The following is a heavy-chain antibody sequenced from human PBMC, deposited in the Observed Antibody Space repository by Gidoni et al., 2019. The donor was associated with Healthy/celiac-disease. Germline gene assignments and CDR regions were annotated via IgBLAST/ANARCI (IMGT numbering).Heavy chain of an antibody. CDR2: IDPSDSYT. CDR3: ARRGETVAGTYGYYYGMDV. J-gene: IGHJ6*02. Sequence: EVQLVQSGAEVKKPGESLRISCKGSGYSFTSYWISWVRQMPGKGLEWMGRIDPSDSYTNYSPSFQGHVTISADKSISTAYLQWSSLKASDTAMYYCARRGETVAGTYGYYYGMDVWGQGTTVTVSS. CDR1: GYSFTSYW. V-gene: IGHV5-10-1*03. D-gene: IGHD6-19*01.